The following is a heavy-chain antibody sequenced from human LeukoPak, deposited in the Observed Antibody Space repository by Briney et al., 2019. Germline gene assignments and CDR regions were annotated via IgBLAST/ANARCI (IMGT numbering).Heavy chain of an antibody. Sequence: PGGSLRLSCVASGFTFNTYAMSWVRQAPGKGLEWVSSISDSGDNIYYPDSLKGRFTMSRDNSKNTLYLQMNSLRAEDTAVYYCARAVADCDAFDIWGQGTMVTVSS. J-gene: IGHJ3*02. CDR2: ISDSGDNI. CDR1: GFTFNTYA. D-gene: IGHD6-19*01. V-gene: IGHV3-23*01. CDR3: ARAVADCDAFDI.